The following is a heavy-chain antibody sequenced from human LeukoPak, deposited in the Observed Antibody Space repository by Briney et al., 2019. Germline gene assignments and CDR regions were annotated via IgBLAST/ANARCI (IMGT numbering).Heavy chain of an antibody. CDR2: INYSGSI. CDR3: ARRLGGSGTYYFDY. CDR1: GGSVVSSAYY. V-gene: IGHV4-39*01. D-gene: IGHD3-10*01. J-gene: IGHJ4*02. Sequence: SETLSLTCTVSGGSVVSSAYYWGWIRQPPGKGLEWIASINYSGSIYYNPSLKSRVTISVDTSKNQFSLKLSSVTAADTAVYFCARRLGGSGTYYFDYGGQGTLVTVSS.